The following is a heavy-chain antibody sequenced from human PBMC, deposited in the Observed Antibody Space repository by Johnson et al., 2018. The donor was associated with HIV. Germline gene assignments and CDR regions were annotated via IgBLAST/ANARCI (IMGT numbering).Heavy chain of an antibody. CDR1: GFTFSSYA. Sequence: VQLVESGGGVVQPGRSLRLSCAASGFTFSSYAMHWVRPAPGQGLEYVSAISSNGGSTYFANAVKGRFTFSRDNSKNTLYLQMGSLRAEDMAVYYCARKVVTADDAFDIWGQGTMVTVSS. J-gene: IGHJ3*02. V-gene: IGHV3-64*01. CDR2: ISSNGGST. CDR3: ARKVVTADDAFDI. D-gene: IGHD2-21*02.